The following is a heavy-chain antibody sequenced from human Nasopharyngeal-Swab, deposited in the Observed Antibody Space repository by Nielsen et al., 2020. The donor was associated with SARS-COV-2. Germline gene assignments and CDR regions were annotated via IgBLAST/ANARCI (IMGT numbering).Heavy chain of an antibody. V-gene: IGHV4-30-4*01. CDR2: IYYSGST. CDR1: GGSISSGNYY. CDR3: ARGRDWFDP. J-gene: IGHJ5*02. Sequence: SETLSLTCTVSGGSISSGNYYWSWIRQPPGKGLEWIGYIYYSGSTYCNPSLKSRITISVDTSKNQFSLKLNSVTAADTAVYYCARGRDWFDPWGQGTLVTVSS.